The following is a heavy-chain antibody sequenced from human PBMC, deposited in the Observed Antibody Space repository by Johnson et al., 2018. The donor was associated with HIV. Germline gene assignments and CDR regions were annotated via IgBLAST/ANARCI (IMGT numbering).Heavy chain of an antibody. Sequence: VQLVESGGGVVQPGRSLRLSCAASGFTFSSYAMHWVRQAPGKGLEWVAVISYDGSNKYYADSVKGRFTISRDNSKNTLYLQMNSLRAEDTAVYYCARALEGDAFDIWGQGTMVTVSS. CDR3: ARALEGDAFDI. CDR1: GFTFSSYA. CDR2: ISYDGSNK. J-gene: IGHJ3*02. D-gene: IGHD5-24*01. V-gene: IGHV3-30-3*01.